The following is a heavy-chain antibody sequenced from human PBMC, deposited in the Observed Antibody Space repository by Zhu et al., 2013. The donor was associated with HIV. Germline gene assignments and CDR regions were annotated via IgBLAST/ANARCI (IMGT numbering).Heavy chain of an antibody. J-gene: IGHJ4*02. Sequence: QVQLVQSGAEVKKPGSSVKVSCKASGGTFSSYAISWVRQAPGQGLEWMGGIIPIFGTANYAQKFQGRVTITADESTSTAYMELSSLRSEDTAVYYCARAPYYYDSSGPTPNYLEYYFDYWGQGTLVTVSS. D-gene: IGHD3-22*01. CDR3: ARAPYYYDSSGPTPNYLEYYFDY. V-gene: IGHV1-69*01. CDR2: IIPIFGTA. CDR1: GGTFSSYA.